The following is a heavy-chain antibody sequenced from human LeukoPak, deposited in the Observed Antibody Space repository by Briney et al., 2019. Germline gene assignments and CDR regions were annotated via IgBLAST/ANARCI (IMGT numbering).Heavy chain of an antibody. J-gene: IGHJ6*03. CDR2: IYTSGST. Sequence: SETLSLTCTVSGGSISSYYWSWIRQPPGKGLEWIGYIYTSGSTNYNPSPKSRVAMSVDTSKNQFSLKLSSVTAADTAVYYCARIGRDYYYYMDVWGKGTTVTVSS. CDR1: GGSISSYY. CDR3: ARIGRDYYYYMDV. V-gene: IGHV4-4*09.